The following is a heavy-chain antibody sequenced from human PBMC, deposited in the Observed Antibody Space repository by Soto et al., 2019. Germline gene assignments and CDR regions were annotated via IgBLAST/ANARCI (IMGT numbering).Heavy chain of an antibody. CDR3: AKVVTTNDY. CDR1: GFTFSNHV. CDR2: ISGSGGST. D-gene: IGHD4-4*01. V-gene: IGHV3-23*01. Sequence: GGSLRLSCAASGFTFSNHVMHWVRQAPGKGLEWVSAISGSGGSTYYADSVKGRFTISRDNSKNTLYLQMNSLRAEDTAVYYCAKVVTTNDYWGQGTRVTAPQ. J-gene: IGHJ4*02.